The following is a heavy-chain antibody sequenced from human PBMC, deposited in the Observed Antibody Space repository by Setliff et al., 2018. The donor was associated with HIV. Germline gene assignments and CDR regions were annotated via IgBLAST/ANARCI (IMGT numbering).Heavy chain of an antibody. CDR1: GFTFSSYA. J-gene: IGHJ4*02. D-gene: IGHD3-9*01. V-gene: IGHV3-23*01. CDR3: ARGGSAYYDILTDLMYYFDY. Sequence: GGSLRLSCAASGFTFSSYAMSWVRQAPGKGLEWVSVISGSAGTTYNADAVKGRFTISRDNYKNTVFLQMNSLRAEDTAVYYCARGGSAYYDILTDLMYYFDYWGQGTLVTVSS. CDR2: ISGSAGTT.